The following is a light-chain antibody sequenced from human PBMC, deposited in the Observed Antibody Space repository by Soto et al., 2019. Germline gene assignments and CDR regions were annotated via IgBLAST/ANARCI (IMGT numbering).Light chain of an antibody. CDR3: QQFNV. V-gene: IGKV1-13*02. CDR2: DAS. J-gene: IGKJ4*01. Sequence: AIQLTQSPSSLSASVGDRVTITCRASQGIGSALAWYQHKPGKAPKLLIYDASSLESGVLSRFSGSGSGTDFTPTISSLQPEDFATYYCQQFNVFGGGTKVDIK. CDR1: QGIGSA.